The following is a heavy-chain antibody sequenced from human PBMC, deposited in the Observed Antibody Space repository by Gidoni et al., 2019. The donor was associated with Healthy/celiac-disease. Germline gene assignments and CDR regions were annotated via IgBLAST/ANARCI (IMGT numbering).Heavy chain of an antibody. CDR2: NSGSCGST. CDR3: AKDLETIYYYDSSGYYWGPFDY. D-gene: IGHD3-22*01. J-gene: IGHJ4*02. V-gene: IGHV3-23*01. Sequence: EVQLLESGGGLVQPGGSLRLSCSASGFTFTSSAISWARQAPGKGLEWFSANSGSCGSTYYAGSMKDRFTISKDNSKNTLYLQMNSLRAEDTAVYYCAKDLETIYYYDSSGYYWGPFDYWGQGTLVTVSS. CDR1: GFTFTSSA.